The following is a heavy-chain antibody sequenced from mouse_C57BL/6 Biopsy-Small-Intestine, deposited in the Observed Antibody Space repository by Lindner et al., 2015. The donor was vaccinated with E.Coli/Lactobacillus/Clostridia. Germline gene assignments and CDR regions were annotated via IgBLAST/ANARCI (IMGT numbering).Heavy chain of an antibody. Sequence: VQLQESGPELVKPGASVKISCKASGYSFTGYYMNWVKQSPEKSLEWIGEINPTTGGTTYNQKFKAKATLTVDKSSSTAYMQLKSLTSEDSAVYYCARREGDWYFDVWGTGTTVTVSS. CDR2: INPTTGGT. CDR1: GYSFTGYY. V-gene: IGHV1-42*01. CDR3: ARREGDWYFDV. J-gene: IGHJ1*03.